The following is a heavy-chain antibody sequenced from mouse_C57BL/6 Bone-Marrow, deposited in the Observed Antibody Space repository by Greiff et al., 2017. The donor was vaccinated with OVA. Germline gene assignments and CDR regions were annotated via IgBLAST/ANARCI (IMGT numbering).Heavy chain of an antibody. CDR2: INPNNGGT. J-gene: IGHJ2*01. V-gene: IGHV1-26*01. CDR3: ARPRHRYYYNDFDY. Sequence: VQLQQSGPELVKPGASVKISCKASGYTFTDYYMNWVKQSHGKSLEWIGDINPNNGGTSYNQKFKGKATLTVDKSSSTAYMELRSLTSEDSAVYYCARPRHRYYYNDFDYWGQGTTLTVSS. CDR1: GYTFTDYY. D-gene: IGHD2-12*01.